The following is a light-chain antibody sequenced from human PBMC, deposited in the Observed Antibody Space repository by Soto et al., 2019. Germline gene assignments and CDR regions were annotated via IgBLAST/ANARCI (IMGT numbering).Light chain of an antibody. CDR1: SSDVGGYNH. V-gene: IGLV2-14*01. J-gene: IGLJ3*02. CDR2: EVS. CDR3: YSYAGRNIWV. Sequence: QSALTQPASVSGSPGQSITISCTGTSSDVGGYNHVSWYQQHPGKAPKLMVYEVSNRPPGVSNRFSGSKSGNTASLTVSGLQADDEAVYYCYSYAGRNIWVFGGGTKLTVL.